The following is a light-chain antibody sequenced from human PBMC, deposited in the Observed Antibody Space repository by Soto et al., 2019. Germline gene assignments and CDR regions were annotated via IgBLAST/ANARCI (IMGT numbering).Light chain of an antibody. CDR1: QGVMNS. CDR2: SIS. J-gene: IGKJ2*01. Sequence: IQVTQSPSILSASVGDRVTITCRTSQGVMNSFAWYQQKSGKAPRLLIYSISSLKSGVPSRISGSGSGAEFTLTISSLQPEAFATYFCQQLYTYPHTFGLGTQLQI. V-gene: IGKV1-9*01. CDR3: QQLYTYPHT.